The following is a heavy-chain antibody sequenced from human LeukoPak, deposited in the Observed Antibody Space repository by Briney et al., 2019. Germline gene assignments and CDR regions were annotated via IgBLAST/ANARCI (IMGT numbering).Heavy chain of an antibody. CDR2: ISSNSSYI. Sequence: PWGSLRLSCAASGFTFSSYSMNWVRQPPGKGREWVSSISSNSSYIYYTDSVKGRFTISRDTAKNSLYLQMNSLRAEDTAVYYCAGNDFWSGYYSWFDPWGQGTLVTVSS. CDR1: GFTFSSYS. J-gene: IGHJ5*02. D-gene: IGHD3-3*01. V-gene: IGHV3-21*01. CDR3: AGNDFWSGYYSWFDP.